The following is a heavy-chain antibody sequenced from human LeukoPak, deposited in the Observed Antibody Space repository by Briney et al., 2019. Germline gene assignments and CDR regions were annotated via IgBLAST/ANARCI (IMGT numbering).Heavy chain of an antibody. CDR1: GFTFSSYD. J-gene: IGHJ4*02. CDR3: AVTRGH. D-gene: IGHD4-17*01. CDR2: IYSGGGT. V-gene: IGHV3-66*01. Sequence: GGSLRLSCAASGFTFSSYDMHWVRQAPGKGLEWVSVIYSGGGTYYADSVKGRFTISSDNSKNTVYLQMNSLRVEDTAVYYCAVTRGHWGQGTLVTVSS.